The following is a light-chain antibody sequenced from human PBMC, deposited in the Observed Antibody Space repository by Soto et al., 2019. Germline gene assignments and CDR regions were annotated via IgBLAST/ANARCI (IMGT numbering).Light chain of an antibody. V-gene: IGKV4-1*01. CDR1: QSVLYSSNNKNY. J-gene: IGKJ1*01. Sequence: DILMTQSPDSLAVSLGERATINCKSSQSVLYSSNNKNYLAWYQQKPGQPPKLLIYWASTRESGVPDRFSGSGSGKDFTITISSLQAEDVAVYYCQQYYRPPPWTFGQGNKVEIK. CDR3: QQYYRPPPWT. CDR2: WAS.